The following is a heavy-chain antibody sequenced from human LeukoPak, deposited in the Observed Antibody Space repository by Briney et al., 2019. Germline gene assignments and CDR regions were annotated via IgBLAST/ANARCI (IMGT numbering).Heavy chain of an antibody. CDR2: ILHDGTNQ. J-gene: IGHJ4*02. D-gene: IGHD3-22*01. CDR1: GFTFSSYG. Sequence: GRSLRLSCAASGFTFSSYGMHWVRQAPGKGLEWVAGILHDGTNQYYPDSVKGRFTISRDNSKNTLFLQMNSLRAEDTAIYYCAKVEYYDSSGYLNYWGQGTLVTVSS. V-gene: IGHV3-30*18. CDR3: AKVEYYDSSGYLNY.